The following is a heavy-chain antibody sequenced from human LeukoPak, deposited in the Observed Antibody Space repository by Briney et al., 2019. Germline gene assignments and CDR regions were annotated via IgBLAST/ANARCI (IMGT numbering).Heavy chain of an antibody. CDR1: GGSFSGYY. D-gene: IGHD6-13*01. CDR3: ARGLRHSSSWYGGYFQH. J-gene: IGHJ1*01. Sequence: SETLSLTCAVYGGSFSGYYWSWIRQHPGKGLEWIGEINHSGSTNYNPSLKSRVTISVDTSKNQFSLKLSSVTAADTAVYYCARGLRHSSSWYGGYFQHWGQGTLVTVSS. CDR2: INHSGST. V-gene: IGHV4-34*01.